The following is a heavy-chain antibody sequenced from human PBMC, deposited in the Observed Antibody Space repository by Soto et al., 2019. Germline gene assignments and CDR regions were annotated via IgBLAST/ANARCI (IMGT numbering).Heavy chain of an antibody. CDR1: GGSVSSGSYY. CDR2: IYYSGST. J-gene: IGHJ5*02. D-gene: IGHD2-15*01. Sequence: PSETLSLTCTVSGGSVSSGSYYWSWIRQPPGKGLEWIGYIYYSGSTNYNPSLKSRVTISVDTSKNQFSLKLSSVTAADTAVYYCAAEINCSGGSCYSRYNWFDPWGQGTLVTVSS. V-gene: IGHV4-61*01. CDR3: AAEINCSGGSCYSRYNWFDP.